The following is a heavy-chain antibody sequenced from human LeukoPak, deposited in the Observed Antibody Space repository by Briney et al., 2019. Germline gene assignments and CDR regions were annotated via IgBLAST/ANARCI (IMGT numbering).Heavy chain of an antibody. V-gene: IGHV3-21*01. CDR2: ISGRSDYR. D-gene: IGHD6-13*01. CDR1: GFTFSTYN. CDR3: AREGIAASTFDY. J-gene: IGHJ4*02. Sequence: GGSLRLSCAASGFTFSTYNMNWVRQAPGKGLEWVSSISGRSDYRYYADSLKGRFTISRDNAKNSLYLQMNSLRAEDTAVYYCAREGIAASTFDYWGQGTLVTVSS.